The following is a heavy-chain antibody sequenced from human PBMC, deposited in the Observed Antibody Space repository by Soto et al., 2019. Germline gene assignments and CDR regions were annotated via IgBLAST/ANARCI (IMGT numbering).Heavy chain of an antibody. V-gene: IGHV3-23*01. Sequence: EVQLLESGGGLVQPGGSLRLSCSTSGFTFSTYAMNWVRLAPGKGLEWVSALSGSGGTSYYADSVRGRFTISRDNSKNTLFLQKKSLRAEDTGLYYCAEQQAGYGSGSDTYYFDFWGQGTLVTVSS. CDR3: AEQQAGYGSGSDTYYFDF. D-gene: IGHD3-10*01. J-gene: IGHJ4*02. CDR1: GFTFSTYA. CDR2: LSGSGGTS.